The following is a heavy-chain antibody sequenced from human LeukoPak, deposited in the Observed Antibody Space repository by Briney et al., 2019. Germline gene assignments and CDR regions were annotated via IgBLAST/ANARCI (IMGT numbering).Heavy chain of an antibody. D-gene: IGHD5-24*01. CDR3: ARDRDRDPYYFDY. CDR2: IKQDGSEK. J-gene: IGHJ4*02. V-gene: IGHV3-7*03. Sequence: HTGRSLRLSCAASGFTFSSYWMSWVRQAPGKGLEWVANIKQDGSEKYYVDSVKGRFTISRDNSQNTLYLLMNNLRAEDTAVYYCARDRDRDPYYFDYWGQGTLVTVSS. CDR1: GFTFSSYW.